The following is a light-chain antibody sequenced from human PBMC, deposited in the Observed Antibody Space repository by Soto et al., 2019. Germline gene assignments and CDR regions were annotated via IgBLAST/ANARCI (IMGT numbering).Light chain of an antibody. CDR1: QNIGTW. J-gene: IGKJ1*01. CDR3: QQTYTSPRT. V-gene: IGKV1-39*01. Sequence: DIQMTQSPSTLSAAVGDRVTITCRASQNIGTWLAWYQQKPGKAPNLLIYAASSLQSGVPSRFSGSGSGTDFSLTISSLQPEDFATYYCQQTYTSPRTFGQGTKVDTK. CDR2: AAS.